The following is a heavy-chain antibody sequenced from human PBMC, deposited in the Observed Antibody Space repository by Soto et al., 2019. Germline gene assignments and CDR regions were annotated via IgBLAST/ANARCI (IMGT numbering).Heavy chain of an antibody. J-gene: IGHJ4*02. CDR1: GGSISSSSYY. Sequence: SETLSLTCTVSGGSISSSSYYWGWIRQPPGKGLEWIGSIYYSGSTYYNPSLKSRVTISVDTSKNQFSLKLSSVTAADTAVYYCRGYYDSSGPRDYFDYWGQGTLVTVSS. CDR3: RGYYDSSGPRDYFDY. D-gene: IGHD3-22*01. V-gene: IGHV4-39*01. CDR2: IYYSGST.